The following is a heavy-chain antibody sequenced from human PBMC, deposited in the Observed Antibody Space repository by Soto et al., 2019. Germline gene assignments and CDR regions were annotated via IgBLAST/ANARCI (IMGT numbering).Heavy chain of an antibody. CDR3: TTRGPLGYCSGISCPSTS. J-gene: IGHJ5*02. D-gene: IGHD2-2*01. CDR2: IKSKTDGGST. CDR1: GFTFSNAW. Sequence: PGGSLRLSCAASGFTFSNAWMNWVRQAPGKGLERVGRIKSKTDGGSTDYAAPVKGRFTISRDDSKNTLYLQMNNLKTEDTAVYYCTTRGPLGYCSGISCPSTSWGQGTLVTVSS. V-gene: IGHV3-15*07.